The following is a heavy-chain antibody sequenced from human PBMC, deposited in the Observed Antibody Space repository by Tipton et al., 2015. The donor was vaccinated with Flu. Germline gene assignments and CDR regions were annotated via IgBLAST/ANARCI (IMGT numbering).Heavy chain of an antibody. CDR1: GFTFSTYW. CDR3: ATCRSSASYYDY. J-gene: IGHJ4*02. Sequence: GSLRLSCVASGFTFSTYWMTWVRQAPGKGLEWVANIKQDGSVKYYLDSVKGRFTISRDNAKNSVYLQMNSLRAEDTALYYCATCRSSASYYDYWGQGNLVTVSS. D-gene: IGHD1-26*01. V-gene: IGHV3-7*01. CDR2: IKQDGSVK.